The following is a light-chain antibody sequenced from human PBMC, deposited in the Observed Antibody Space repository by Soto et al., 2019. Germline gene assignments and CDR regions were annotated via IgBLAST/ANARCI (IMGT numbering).Light chain of an antibody. Sequence: DIQMTQSPSTLSASVGDRVTITCRASQSISSWLAWYQQKPGKAPKLLIYKASNLQSGVPSRFSGSGSGTEFTLTISSLQPDDFATYYGQQYNSYRTFGQGTKVEIK. CDR3: QQYNSYRT. CDR2: KAS. CDR1: QSISSW. J-gene: IGKJ1*01. V-gene: IGKV1-5*03.